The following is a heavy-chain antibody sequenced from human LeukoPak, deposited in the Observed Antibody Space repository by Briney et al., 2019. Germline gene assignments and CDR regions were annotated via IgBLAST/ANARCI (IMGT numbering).Heavy chain of an antibody. CDR1: GGSFSGYY. Sequence: PSETLSLTCAVYGGSFSGYYWSWIRQPPGKGLEWIGEINHSGSNNYNPSLKSRVTISVDTSKNQSSLKLSSVTAADTAVYYCARRYSSPDYWGQGTLVTVSS. CDR3: ARRYSSPDY. J-gene: IGHJ4*02. CDR2: INHSGSN. D-gene: IGHD6-13*01. V-gene: IGHV4-34*01.